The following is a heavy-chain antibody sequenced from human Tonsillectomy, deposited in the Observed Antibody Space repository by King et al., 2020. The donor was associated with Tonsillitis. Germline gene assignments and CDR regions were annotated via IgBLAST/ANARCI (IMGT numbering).Heavy chain of an antibody. CDR2: IVVGSGNT. Sequence: QLVQSGPEVTKPGTSVKVSCKASGFAFTSSVMQWVRQARGQRLEWIGWIVVGSGNTNYAQKFQERVTITRDMSTSTAYMDLSSLRSEDTAVYYCAADPLVGTAPFDIWGQGTMLPFSS. J-gene: IGHJ3*02. CDR1: GFAFTSSV. D-gene: IGHD6-19*01. V-gene: IGHV1-58*02. CDR3: AADPLVGTAPFDI.